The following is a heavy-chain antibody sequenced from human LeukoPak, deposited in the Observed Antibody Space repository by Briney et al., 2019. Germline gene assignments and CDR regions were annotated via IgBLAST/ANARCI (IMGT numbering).Heavy chain of an antibody. J-gene: IGHJ4*02. V-gene: IGHV4-30-4*01. CDR3: DRADYHDSSGYYPLSY. CDR1: GDSISSGDYY. D-gene: IGHD3-22*01. CDR2: IYYSGST. Sequence: SQTLSLTCTVSGDSISSGDYYWSWIRQPPGKGLEWIVYIYYSGSTYYNPSLKSRVTISVDTSKNQFSLKLSSVNAADTAVYYCDRADYHDSSGYYPLSYWGQGTLVTVSS.